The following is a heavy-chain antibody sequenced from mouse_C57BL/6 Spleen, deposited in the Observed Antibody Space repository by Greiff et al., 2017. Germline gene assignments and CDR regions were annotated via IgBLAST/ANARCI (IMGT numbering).Heavy chain of an antibody. J-gene: IGHJ2*01. CDR3: ARSPGRSSYYFDY. CDR1: GFTFTDYY. CDR2: IRNKANGYTT. V-gene: IGHV7-3*01. Sequence: EVKLMESGGGLVQPGGSLSLSCAASGFTFTDYYMSWVRQPPGKALEWLGFIRNKANGYTTEYSASVKGRFTIPRDNSQSILYLQMNALSAEDSATYYCARSPGRSSYYFDYWGQGTTLTVSS. D-gene: IGHD1-1*01.